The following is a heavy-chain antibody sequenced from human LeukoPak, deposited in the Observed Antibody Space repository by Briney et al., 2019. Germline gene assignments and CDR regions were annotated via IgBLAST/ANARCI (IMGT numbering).Heavy chain of an antibody. CDR1: GGSISSYY. Sequence: ASETLSLTCTVSGGSISSYYWSWLRQPAGKGLEWVGRIYTSGSTNYNPSLKSRVTMSVDTSNNQFSLKLSSVTAADTAVYYCARERFDWLSHPTNWFDPWGQGTLVTVSS. CDR2: IYTSGST. D-gene: IGHD3-9*01. V-gene: IGHV4-4*07. J-gene: IGHJ5*02. CDR3: ARERFDWLSHPTNWFDP.